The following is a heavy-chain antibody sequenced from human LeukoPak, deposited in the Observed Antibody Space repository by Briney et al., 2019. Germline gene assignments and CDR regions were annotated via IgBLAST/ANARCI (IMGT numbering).Heavy chain of an antibody. CDR3: ARGVGGSYFYWFDP. D-gene: IGHD1-26*01. V-gene: IGHV1-2*02. J-gene: IGHJ5*02. CDR2: INPNSGGT. Sequence: ASVKVSCKASGYTFTGYYMHWVRQAPGQGLEWMGWINPNSGGTNYAQKFQGRVTMTRDTSISTAYMELSRLRSDDTAVYYCARGVGGSYFYWFDPWGQGTLVTVSS. CDR1: GYTFTGYY.